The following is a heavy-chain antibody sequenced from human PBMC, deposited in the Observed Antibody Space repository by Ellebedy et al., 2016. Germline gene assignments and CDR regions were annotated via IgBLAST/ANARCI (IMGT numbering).Heavy chain of an antibody. CDR1: GYSFTSYW. CDR2: IYPGDSDT. Sequence: GESLKISCKGSGYSFTSYWIGWVRQMPGKGLEWMGIIYPGDSDTRYSPSFQGQVTISADKSISTAYLQWSSLKASDTAMYYCASSPAATAMLDAFDIWGQGTMVTVSS. CDR3: ASSPAATAMLDAFDI. D-gene: IGHD2-2*01. J-gene: IGHJ3*02. V-gene: IGHV5-51*01.